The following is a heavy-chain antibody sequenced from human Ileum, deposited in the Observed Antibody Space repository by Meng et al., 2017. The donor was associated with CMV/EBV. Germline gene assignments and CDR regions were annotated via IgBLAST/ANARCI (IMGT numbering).Heavy chain of an antibody. Sequence: VQRVESGVSLAKPGGSLRLSCAASGFTCSDYPMNWVRQAPGKGLQCIASINHDSTYIYYADSVKGRFTISRDNAKKSLFLQMISLRVEDTAVYYCTRDINYNLDYWGQGALVTVSS. CDR1: GFTCSDYP. CDR2: INHDSTYI. J-gene: IGHJ4*02. D-gene: IGHD1-1*01. V-gene: IGHV3-21*01. CDR3: TRDINYNLDY.